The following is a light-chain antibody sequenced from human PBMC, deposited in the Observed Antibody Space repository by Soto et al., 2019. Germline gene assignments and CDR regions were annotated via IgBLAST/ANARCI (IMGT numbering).Light chain of an antibody. CDR1: SSNIGSNT. CDR3: AAWDDGLNGYYV. CDR2: SNN. J-gene: IGLJ1*01. Sequence: QSVLTQPPSASGTPGQRVTISCSGSSSNIGSNTVNWYQQLPGTAPKLLIYSNNQRPSGVSDLFSGSKSGTSASLAISGLQSEDEADYYCAAWDDGLNGYYVFGIGTKVTVL. V-gene: IGLV1-44*01.